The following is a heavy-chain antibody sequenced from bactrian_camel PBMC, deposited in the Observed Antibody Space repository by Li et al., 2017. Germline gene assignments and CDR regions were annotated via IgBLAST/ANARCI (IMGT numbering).Heavy chain of an antibody. CDR2: IDSDGST. CDR3: AVDHVHARFTGDELKDWQYSY. Sequence: QVQLVESGGGSVQAGGSLRLSCAASDDGYSSACMAWFRQAPGKEREGVAAIDSDGSTRYADSVKGRFTISRDNAKSTLYLQMNNLKPEDTAMYYCAVDHVHARFTGDELKDWQYSYWGHGTQVTVS. D-gene: IGHD2*01. V-gene: IGHV3S53*01. J-gene: IGHJ4*01. CDR1: DDGYSSAC.